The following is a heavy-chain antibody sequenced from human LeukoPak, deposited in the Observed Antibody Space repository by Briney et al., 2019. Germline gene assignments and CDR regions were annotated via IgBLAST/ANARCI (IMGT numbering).Heavy chain of an antibody. V-gene: IGHV3-48*03. Sequence: PGGSLRLSCAASGFTFSSYEMNWVRQAPGKGLEWLSYISYTGSNKYYADSVKGRFTISRDNAKNSLYLQMNSLRAEDTAVYCCARVFVGENFDYWGQGTLVTVSS. CDR3: ARVFVGENFDY. CDR1: GFTFSSYE. J-gene: IGHJ4*02. CDR2: ISYTGSNK. D-gene: IGHD3-10*02.